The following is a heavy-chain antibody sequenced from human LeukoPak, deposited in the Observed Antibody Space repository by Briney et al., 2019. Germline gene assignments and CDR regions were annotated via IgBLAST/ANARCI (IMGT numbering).Heavy chain of an antibody. D-gene: IGHD6-19*01. CDR2: IYYSGST. J-gene: IGHJ4*02. CDR3: AKSGFSSGWYAY. Sequence: SETLSLTCTVSGGSISSSSYYWGWIRQPPGKGLEWIGSIYYSGSTYYNPSLKSRVTILVDTSKHQFSLKLTSVTAADTAVYYCAKSGFSSGWYAYWGQGTLVTVSS. V-gene: IGHV4-39*07. CDR1: GGSISSSSYY.